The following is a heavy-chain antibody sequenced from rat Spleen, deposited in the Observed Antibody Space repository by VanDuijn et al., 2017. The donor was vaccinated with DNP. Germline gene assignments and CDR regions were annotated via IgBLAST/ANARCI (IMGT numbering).Heavy chain of an antibody. CDR3: TKRWFCSFDY. J-gene: IGHJ2*01. V-gene: IGHV5S13*01. D-gene: IGHD1-12*01. Sequence: EVQLVESGGGLVQPGRSLKLSCAASGFTFSDYDMAWVRQAPTQGLEWVAAISSTGVVTYYRDSVKGRFTVSRDNRKNILYLQMDSLRSEDTATYSCTKRWFCSFDYWGQGVMVTVSP. CDR2: ISSTGVVT. CDR1: GFTFSDYD.